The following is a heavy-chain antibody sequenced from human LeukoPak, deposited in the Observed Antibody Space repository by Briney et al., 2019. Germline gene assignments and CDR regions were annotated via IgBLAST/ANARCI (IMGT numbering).Heavy chain of an antibody. CDR1: GYSISSGYY. CDR2: ISSSSSYI. D-gene: IGHD3-3*01. CDR3: ARAPPLTIFGVVIMSYFDY. J-gene: IGHJ4*02. Sequence: ASETLSLTCTVSGYSISSGYYWGWIRQPPGKGLEWVSSISSSSSYIYYADSVKGRFTISRDNAKNSLYLQMNSLRAEDTAVYYCARAPPLTIFGVVIMSYFDYWGQGTLVTVSS. V-gene: IGHV3-21*01.